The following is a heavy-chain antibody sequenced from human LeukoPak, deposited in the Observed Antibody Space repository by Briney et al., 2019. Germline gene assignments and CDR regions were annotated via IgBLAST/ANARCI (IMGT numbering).Heavy chain of an antibody. CDR2: IYSGDST. D-gene: IGHD2/OR15-2a*01. CDR3: ARGSPIYFD. V-gene: IGHV3-53*04. J-gene: IGHJ4*02. CDR1: GFTVSSNY. Sequence: GGSLRLSCAASGFTVSSNYMSWVRQAPGKGLERVSGIYSGDSTYYADSGKGRFNISRHNSKNTLYLQMNSLRAEDTAVYYCARGSPIYFDWGQGTLVTVSS.